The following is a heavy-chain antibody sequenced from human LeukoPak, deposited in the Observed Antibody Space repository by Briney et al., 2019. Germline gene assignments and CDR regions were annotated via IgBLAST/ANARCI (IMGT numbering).Heavy chain of an antibody. CDR3: ARLPRYCSSTSCHFDY. D-gene: IGHD2-2*01. Sequence: GESLEISCKGSGYSFTSYWIGWVRQLAGKGLEWMGIIYPGDSDTRYSPSFQGQVTISADKSISTAYLQWSSLKAADTAMYYCARLPRYCSSTSCHFDYWGQGTLVTVSS. J-gene: IGHJ4*02. CDR2: IYPGDSDT. CDR1: GYSFTSYW. V-gene: IGHV5-51*01.